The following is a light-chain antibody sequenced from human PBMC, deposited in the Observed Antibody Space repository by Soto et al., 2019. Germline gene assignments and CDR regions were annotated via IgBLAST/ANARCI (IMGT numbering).Light chain of an antibody. J-gene: IGKJ1*01. CDR1: QSLSINY. CDR2: ETS. CDR3: QQYASSPRT. V-gene: IGKV3-20*01. Sequence: EIVLTQSPGTLSLSPGERATLSCRASQSLSINYLTWYQQMPGQAPRLLIYETSSRAAGIPDRFSGSGSGTDFTLTISRLEAEDFAVYYCQQYASSPRTFGQGTRVEIK.